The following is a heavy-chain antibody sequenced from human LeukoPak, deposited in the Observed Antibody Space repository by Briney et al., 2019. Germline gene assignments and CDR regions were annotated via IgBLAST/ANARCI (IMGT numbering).Heavy chain of an antibody. J-gene: IGHJ4*02. V-gene: IGHV4-39*02. Sequence: SETLSLTCTVSGGSISSSSYYWGWIRQPPGKGLEWIGSIYYSGSTYYNPSLKSRVTISVDTSKNHFSVKLSSVTAADTAVYYCAREYYFDSTGYLYWGQGILVTVSS. CDR3: AREYYFDSTGYLY. CDR2: IYYSGST. D-gene: IGHD3-22*01. CDR1: GGSISSSSYY.